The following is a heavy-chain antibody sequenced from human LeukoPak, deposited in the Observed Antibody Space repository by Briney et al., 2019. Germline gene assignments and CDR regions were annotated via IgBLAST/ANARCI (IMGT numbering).Heavy chain of an antibody. D-gene: IGHD6-13*01. CDR3: ARGIPSADTGTSFDY. J-gene: IGHJ4*02. CDR1: GFTFSSYA. CDR2: ISYDGSNK. V-gene: IGHV3-30-3*01. Sequence: PGRSLRLSCAASGFTFSSYAMHWVRQAPGKGLEWVAVISYDGSNKYYADSVKGRFTISRDNSKNTLYLQMNSLRAEDTAVYYCARGIPSADTGTSFDYWGQGALVTVSS.